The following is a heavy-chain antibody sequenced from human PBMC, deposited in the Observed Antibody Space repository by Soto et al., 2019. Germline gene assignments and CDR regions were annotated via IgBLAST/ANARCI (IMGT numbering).Heavy chain of an antibody. CDR3: ARGSGAYDFWSGYYYYMDV. J-gene: IGHJ6*03. D-gene: IGHD3-3*01. CDR2: ISSNGGST. Sequence: GGSLRLSCAASGFTFSSYAMHWVRQAPGKGLEYVSAISSNGGSTYYANSVKGRFTISRDNSKNTLYLQMGSLRAEDMAVYYCARGSGAYDFWSGYYYYMDVWGKGTTVTVSS. CDR1: GFTFSSYA. V-gene: IGHV3-64*01.